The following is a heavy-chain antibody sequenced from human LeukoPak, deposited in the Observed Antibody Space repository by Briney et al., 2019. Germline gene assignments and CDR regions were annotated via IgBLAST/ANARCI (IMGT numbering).Heavy chain of an antibody. CDR1: GFTVSSNY. CDR2: IYYSGST. J-gene: IGHJ4*02. Sequence: GSLRLSCAASGFTVSSNYMSWVRQPPGKGLEWIGSIYYSGSTYYNPSLKSRVTISVDTSKNQFSLKLSSVTAADTAVYYCARGDYGDSDTFDYWGQGTLVTVSS. D-gene: IGHD4-17*01. V-gene: IGHV4-39*07. CDR3: ARGDYGDSDTFDY.